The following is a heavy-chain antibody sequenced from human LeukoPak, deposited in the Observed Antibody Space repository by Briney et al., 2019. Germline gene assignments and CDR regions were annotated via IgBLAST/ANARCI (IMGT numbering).Heavy chain of an antibody. V-gene: IGHV3-43D*03. Sequence: PGGSLRLSCAASGFTFDDYAMHWVRQTPGKGLEWVSLISWDGFNSYYADSVKGRFTISRDNNKNALYLQMSSLRPEDTAFYYCAKDFSARGYCTRDVCYKYGIDYWGQGTLLTVSS. CDR3: AKDFSARGYCTRDVCYKYGIDY. CDR1: GFTFDDYA. D-gene: IGHD2-8*02. J-gene: IGHJ4*02. CDR2: ISWDGFNS.